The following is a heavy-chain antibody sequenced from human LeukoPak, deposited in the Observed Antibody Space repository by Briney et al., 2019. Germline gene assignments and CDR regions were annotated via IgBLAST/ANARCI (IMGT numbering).Heavy chain of an antibody. CDR1: GHTFTGYY. CDR2: INPNSGGT. Sequence: ASVKVSCKASGHTFTGYYMHWVRQAPGQGLEWMGWINPNSGGTNYAQKFQGRVTMTRDTSISTAYMELSRLRSDDTAVYYCARDQRIAAAGGGFDPWGQGTLVTVSS. J-gene: IGHJ5*02. V-gene: IGHV1-2*02. D-gene: IGHD6-13*01. CDR3: ARDQRIAAAGGGFDP.